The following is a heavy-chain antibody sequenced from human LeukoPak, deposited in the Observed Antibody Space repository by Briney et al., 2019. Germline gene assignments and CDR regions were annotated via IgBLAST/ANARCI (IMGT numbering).Heavy chain of an antibody. D-gene: IGHD1-1*01. CDR2: IWYDGSNK. J-gene: IGHJ4*02. CDR3: ARDMGETREFDY. V-gene: IGHV3-33*01. CDR1: GFPFSSYG. Sequence: PGGSLRLSCAASGFPFSSYGMHWVRQAPGKGLEWVAVIWYDGSNKYYADSVKGRFTISRDNSKNTLYLQMNSLRAEDTAVYYCARDMGETREFDYWGQGTLVTVSS.